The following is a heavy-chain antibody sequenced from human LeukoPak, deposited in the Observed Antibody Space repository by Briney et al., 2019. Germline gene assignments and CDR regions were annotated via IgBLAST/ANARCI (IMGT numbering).Heavy chain of an antibody. J-gene: IGHJ4*02. CDR1: GYSFTSYW. Sequence: GESLKISCKGSGYSFTSYWIGWVRQMPGKGLEWMGIIYPGDSNTRYRPSFQGQVTISADRSISTAYLQWNSLKASDTAIYYCAKTVSSWDLYFDYWGQGTLVTVSS. D-gene: IGHD6-19*01. CDR2: IYPGDSNT. CDR3: AKTVSSWDLYFDY. V-gene: IGHV5-51*01.